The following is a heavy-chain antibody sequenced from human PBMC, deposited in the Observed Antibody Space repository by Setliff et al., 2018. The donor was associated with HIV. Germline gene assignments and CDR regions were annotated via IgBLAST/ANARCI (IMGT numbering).Heavy chain of an antibody. CDR2: IAYSGTTMYF. V-gene: IGHV4-39*07. CDR1: GGSFIGSSFQ. D-gene: IGHD3-16*01. J-gene: IGHJ4*02. Sequence: PSETLSLTCNVSGGSFIGSSFQSTWIRQAPGKGLEWIGDIAYSGTTMYFNYNPSLESRLSLSEDTSRHQFSLNLTSVTAADTAVYYCVRGEYYDVSAIYHDDRWGQGTLVTVSS. CDR3: VRGEYYDVSAIYHDDR.